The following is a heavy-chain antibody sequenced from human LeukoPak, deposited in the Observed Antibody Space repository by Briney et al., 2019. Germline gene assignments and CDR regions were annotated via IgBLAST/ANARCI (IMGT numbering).Heavy chain of an antibody. CDR3: ARHTTDYDSSGYGDGY. CDR1: GGSFSGYN. V-gene: IGHV4-34*01. Sequence: SETLSLTCGVSGGSFSGYNCSWIRQTPGKGLEWIGEVSDSGSTNYSPSLKSRLTISVDTSNNHFSLKLSSVTAADTAVYYCARHTTDYDSSGYGDGYWGQGTLVTVSS. D-gene: IGHD3-22*01. CDR2: VSDSGST. J-gene: IGHJ4*02.